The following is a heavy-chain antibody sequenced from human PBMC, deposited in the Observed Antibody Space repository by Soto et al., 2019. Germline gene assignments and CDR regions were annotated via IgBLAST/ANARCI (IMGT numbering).Heavy chain of an antibody. V-gene: IGHV5-51*01. CDR3: ARLPRECNQTSCYYADL. Sequence: LGESLKISCRGSGYDFNTNWFGWVRQLPVRGLEWVGIMYPGDSDTRYNPSLQGHATLSVAVPVSTAFLQWRSLAASDTGMYFCARLPRECNQTSCYYADLWGQGTQVTVS. CDR1: GYDFNTNW. J-gene: IGHJ5*02. D-gene: IGHD3-3*01. CDR2: MYPGDSDT.